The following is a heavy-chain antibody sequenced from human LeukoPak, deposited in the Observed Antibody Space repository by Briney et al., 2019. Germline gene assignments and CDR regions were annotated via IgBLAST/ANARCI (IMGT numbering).Heavy chain of an antibody. CDR2: IKEDGSER. J-gene: IGHJ4*02. Sequence: PGTSLRLSCAASGFTFSTYWMSWLRQAPGQGLEWVANIKEDGSERYYVDSVKGRFTISRDNARNSLYLQMNSLRAEDTAVYYCGRDYWASDYWGQGTLVTVSS. D-gene: IGHD2-8*02. CDR3: GRDYWASDY. CDR1: GFTFSTYW. V-gene: IGHV3-7*01.